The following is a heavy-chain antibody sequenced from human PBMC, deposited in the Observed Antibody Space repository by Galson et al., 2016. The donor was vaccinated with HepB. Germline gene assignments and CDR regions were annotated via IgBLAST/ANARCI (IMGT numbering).Heavy chain of an antibody. J-gene: IGHJ4*02. CDR1: GFTFSRYG. CDR3: AREAGIAAAATYDY. Sequence: SLRLSCAASGFTFSRYGMHWVRQAPGKGLEWVALIWSDGSNKYYADSVKGRFTIPRDNSKNTAYLQMNSLRAEDGAVYYCAREAGIAAAATYDYWGQGTLVTVSS. CDR2: IWSDGSNK. D-gene: IGHD6-13*01. V-gene: IGHV3-33*01.